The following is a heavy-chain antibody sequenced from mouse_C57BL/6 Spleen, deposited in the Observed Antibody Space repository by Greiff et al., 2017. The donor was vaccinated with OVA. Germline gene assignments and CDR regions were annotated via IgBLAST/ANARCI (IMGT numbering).Heavy chain of an antibody. J-gene: IGHJ1*03. D-gene: IGHD2-1*01. CDR2: INPSTGGT. Sequence: VQLQQSGPELVKPGASVKISCKASGYSFTGYYMNWVKQSPEKSLEWIGEINPSTGGTTYNQKFKAKATLNVDKSSSTAYMQLKSLTSEDSAVYYCARDGNYPYWYFDVWGTGTTVTVSS. CDR1: GYSFTGYY. CDR3: ARDGNYPYWYFDV. V-gene: IGHV1-42*01.